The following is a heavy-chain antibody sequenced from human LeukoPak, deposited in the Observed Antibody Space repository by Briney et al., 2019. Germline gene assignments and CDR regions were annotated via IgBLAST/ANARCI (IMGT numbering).Heavy chain of an antibody. CDR2: IIPIFGTA. CDR1: GGTFSSYA. Sequence: GASVKVSCKASGGTFSSYAISWVRQAPGQGLEWMGGIIPIFGTANYAQKFQGRVTITADESTSTAYMELSRLRSEDTAVYYCAREHGGDSTDFDYWGQGTLVTVSS. V-gene: IGHV1-69*13. CDR3: AREHGGDSTDFDY. J-gene: IGHJ4*02. D-gene: IGHD4-23*01.